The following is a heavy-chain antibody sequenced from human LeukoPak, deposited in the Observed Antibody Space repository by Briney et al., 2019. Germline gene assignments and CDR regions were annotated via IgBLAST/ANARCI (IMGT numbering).Heavy chain of an antibody. CDR1: GFTFSSYW. V-gene: IGHV3-7*01. D-gene: IGHD3-10*01. Sequence: EGSLRLSCAASGFTFSSYWMSWVRQAPGKGLEWVANIKQDGSEKYYVDSVKGRFTISRDNAKNSLYLQMNSLRAEDTAVYYCARGKDLLLWFGESDYWGQGTLVTVSS. CDR2: IKQDGSEK. J-gene: IGHJ4*02. CDR3: ARGKDLLLWFGESDY.